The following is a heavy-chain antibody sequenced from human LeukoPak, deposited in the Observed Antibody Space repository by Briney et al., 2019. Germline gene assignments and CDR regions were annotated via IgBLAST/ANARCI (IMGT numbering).Heavy chain of an antibody. CDR3: ARGNGGFYSHGS. D-gene: IGHD2-15*01. CDR1: GGSISSYY. J-gene: IGHJ5*02. Sequence: SETLSLTCTVSGGSISSYYWSWIRQPPGKGLEWIAYIYHTGRANYNPSLQSRVTISLDTSKSQFSLSLSSVTAADTAVYYCARGNGGFYSHGSWGRGTLVTVSS. CDR2: IYHTGRA. V-gene: IGHV4-59*01.